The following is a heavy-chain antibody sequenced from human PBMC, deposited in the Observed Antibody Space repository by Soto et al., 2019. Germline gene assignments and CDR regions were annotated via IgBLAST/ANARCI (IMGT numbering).Heavy chain of an antibody. J-gene: IGHJ4*02. Sequence: QVQLQESGPGLVKASQTLSLTCAVSGASLSRGGYYWSWIRQRPGKGPEWIGNIYYSGSTDYNPSLKSRVKISLDTSKNQFSLRLNSMTAADTAVYFCAREGSYHYFAFWGQGTLVT. V-gene: IGHV4-31*11. CDR2: IYYSGST. D-gene: IGHD1-26*01. CDR1: GASLSRGGYY. CDR3: AREGSYHYFAF.